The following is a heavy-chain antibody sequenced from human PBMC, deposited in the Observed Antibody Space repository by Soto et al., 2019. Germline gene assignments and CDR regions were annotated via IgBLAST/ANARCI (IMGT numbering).Heavy chain of an antibody. CDR3: ARGEYSSGWPLYYYYGMDV. CDR2: INPNNGNT. J-gene: IGHJ6*02. Sequence: GASVKVSCKASGYTFTRYTMNWVRQAPGQRLEWMGWINPNNGNTKSSQKFQDRVIMTRDTSASTAYMDLSSLRSEDTAVYYCARGEYSSGWPLYYYYGMDVWGQGTTVTVSS. D-gene: IGHD6-19*01. CDR1: GYTFTRYT. V-gene: IGHV1-3*01.